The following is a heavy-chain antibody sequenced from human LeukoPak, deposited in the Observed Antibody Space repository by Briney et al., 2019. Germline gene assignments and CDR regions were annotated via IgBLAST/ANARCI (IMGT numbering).Heavy chain of an antibody. J-gene: IGHJ4*02. Sequence: GGSLRLSCAASGFTFSSYWMHWVRQAPGKGLVWVSRINSDGSSTSYADSVKGRFTISRDNAKNTLYLQMNSLKIEDTAVYYCGVSYGDYVDYWGQGTLVTVSS. V-gene: IGHV3-74*01. CDR3: GVSYGDYVDY. D-gene: IGHD4-17*01. CDR2: INSDGSST. CDR1: GFTFSSYW.